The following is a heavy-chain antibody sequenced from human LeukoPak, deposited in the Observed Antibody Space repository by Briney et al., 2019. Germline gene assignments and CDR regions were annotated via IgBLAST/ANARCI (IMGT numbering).Heavy chain of an antibody. CDR2: IIPIFGTA. Sequence: SVKVSCKASGGTFSSYAISWVRQAPGQGLEWMGGIIPIFGTANYAQKFQGRVTITKDESTSTAYMELSSLRSEDTAVYYCARDRLGDSSGYYSRWFDPWGQGTLVTVSS. J-gene: IGHJ5*02. CDR1: GGTFSSYA. CDR3: ARDRLGDSSGYYSRWFDP. D-gene: IGHD3-22*01. V-gene: IGHV1-69*05.